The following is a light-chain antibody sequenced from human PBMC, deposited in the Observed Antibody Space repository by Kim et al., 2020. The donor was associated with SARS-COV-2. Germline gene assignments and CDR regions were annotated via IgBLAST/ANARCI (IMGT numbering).Light chain of an antibody. CDR3: TAWDDSLNGPL. J-gene: IGLJ2*01. CDR1: SSNIGGNT. CDR2: GND. Sequence: QSVLTQPPSASGTPGQRVTISCSGGSSNIGGNTVNWYQQLPGTAPKLVIYGNDRRTSGVPDRFSGSKSGTSASLAISGLQSEDEADYYCTAWDDSLNGPLFGGGTKLTV. V-gene: IGLV1-44*01.